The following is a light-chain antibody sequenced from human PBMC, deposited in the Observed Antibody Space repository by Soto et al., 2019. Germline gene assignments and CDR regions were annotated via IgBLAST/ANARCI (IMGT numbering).Light chain of an antibody. Sequence: DIGMTQSPDSLAVSLGERATINCKSSQSVLYSSNDKNYLAWYQQKPGQPPKLLIYWASTRESGVPDRFSGSGSGTDFTLTISSLQAADVAVYYCQQYYSTPWTFGQGTKVDIK. V-gene: IGKV4-1*01. CDR2: WAS. CDR1: QSVLYSSNDKNY. CDR3: QQYYSTPWT. J-gene: IGKJ1*01.